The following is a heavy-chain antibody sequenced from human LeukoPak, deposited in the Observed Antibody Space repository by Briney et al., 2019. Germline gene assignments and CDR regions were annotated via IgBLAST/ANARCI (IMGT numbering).Heavy chain of an antibody. CDR2: ISAYNGNT. J-gene: IGHJ5*02. D-gene: IGHD2-8*01. Sequence: EASVKVSCKASGYTFTSYGISWVRQAPGQGLEWMGWISAYNGNTNYAQKLQGRVTMTTDTSTSTAYMELRSLRSDDTAVYYCAITLNGGRNWFDPWGQGTLVTVSS. V-gene: IGHV1-18*01. CDR3: AITLNGGRNWFDP. CDR1: GYTFTSYG.